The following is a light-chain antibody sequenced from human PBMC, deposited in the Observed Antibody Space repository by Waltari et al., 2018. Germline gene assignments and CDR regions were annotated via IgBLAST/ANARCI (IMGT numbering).Light chain of an antibody. Sequence: QSALTQPASVSGSPGPSITISCTGTNSDVGAYTHVSWWFQQIPDKVPKLIIYDDTVRPSGVSNRFSGSKSGNTASLTISGLQAEDEGDYFCNSYSTSGTHVFGTGTKITVL. V-gene: IGLV2-14*03. CDR2: DDT. J-gene: IGLJ1*01. CDR1: NSDVGAYTH. CDR3: NSYSTSGTHV.